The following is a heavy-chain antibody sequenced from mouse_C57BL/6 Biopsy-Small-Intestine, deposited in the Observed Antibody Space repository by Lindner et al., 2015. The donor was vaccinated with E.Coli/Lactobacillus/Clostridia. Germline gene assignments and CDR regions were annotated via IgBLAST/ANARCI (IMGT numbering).Heavy chain of an antibody. D-gene: IGHD1-1*02. J-gene: IGHJ4*01. V-gene: IGHV1-20*02. CDR3: ARSRYCTGGVCNAASSWFDP. CDR2: TTAYNGDT. Sequence: SVKVSCKASGYTFRNYGISWVRQAPGKGLEWMGWTTAYNGDTTYAQKFRGRLTMTTDTSTNTAYMELQRLGSDDTAVYYCARSRYCTGGVCNAASSWFDPWGQGTLVTVSS. CDR1: GYTFRNYG.